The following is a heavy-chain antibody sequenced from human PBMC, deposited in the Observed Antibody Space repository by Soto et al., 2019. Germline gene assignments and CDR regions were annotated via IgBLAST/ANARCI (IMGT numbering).Heavy chain of an antibody. CDR1: AYTFTSYD. J-gene: IGHJ6*02. CDR2: MNPNSGNT. Sequence: ASVKVSCKASAYTFTSYDINWVRQATGQGLEWMGWMNPNSGNTGYAQKFQGRVTMTRNTSISTAYMELSSLRSEDTAVYYCARGFMVRGVIIAYYYYYGMDVWGQGTTVTVSS. D-gene: IGHD3-10*01. CDR3: ARGFMVRGVIIAYYYYYGMDV. V-gene: IGHV1-8*01.